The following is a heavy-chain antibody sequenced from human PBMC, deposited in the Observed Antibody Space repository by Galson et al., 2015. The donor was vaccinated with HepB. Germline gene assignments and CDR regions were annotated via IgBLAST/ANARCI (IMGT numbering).Heavy chain of an antibody. CDR1: RCTFSSPW. V-gene: IGHV3-7*01. D-gene: IGHD3-22*01. J-gene: IGHJ4*02. CDR2: LNRDGSAK. CDR3: ARLPRDDSFFDY. Sequence: SLGLSCAASRCTFSSPWMIWVRQAPAEGLEWVANLNRDGSAKYYVDSVKGRFTISRDNAKNSLYLQMNSLRAEDTAVYYCARLPRDDSFFDYWGQGILVIVSS.